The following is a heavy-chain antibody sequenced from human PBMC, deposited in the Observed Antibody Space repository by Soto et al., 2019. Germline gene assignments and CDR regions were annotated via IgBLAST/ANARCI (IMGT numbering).Heavy chain of an antibody. CDR2: IYYREGT. CDR1: GGYISSYY. V-gene: IGHV4-59*01. D-gene: IGHD1-7*01. Sequence: SETLSLTCTVSGGYISSYYWSSIPQPPGKGLEWNRYIYYREGTNYNPSHKSRVTISVDTSKNQFSLKLSSVTAADTAVYYCARVPISITGTDSWWVDYYYYMDVWGKGTTVTVSS. J-gene: IGHJ6*03. CDR3: ARVPISITGTDSWWVDYYYYMDV.